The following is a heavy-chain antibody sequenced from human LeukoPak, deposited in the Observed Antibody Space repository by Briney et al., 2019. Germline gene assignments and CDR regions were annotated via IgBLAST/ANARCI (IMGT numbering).Heavy chain of an antibody. Sequence: PGGSLRLSCAASGFTFSSYGMHWVRQAPGKGPEWVAVISYDGSNKYYADSVKGRFTISRDNSKNTLYLQMSSLRPEDTAVYSCVKGDVYTSSGLDYWGQGTLVSVSS. V-gene: IGHV3-30*18. CDR1: GFTFSSYG. J-gene: IGHJ4*02. D-gene: IGHD3-16*01. CDR3: VKGDVYTSSGLDY. CDR2: ISYDGSNK.